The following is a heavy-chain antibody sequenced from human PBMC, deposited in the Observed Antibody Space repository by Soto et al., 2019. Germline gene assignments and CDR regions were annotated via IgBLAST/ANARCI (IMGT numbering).Heavy chain of an antibody. CDR1: GYTFTSYG. V-gene: IGHV1-18*01. CDR2: ISAYNGNT. J-gene: IGHJ4*02. D-gene: IGHD4-17*01. Sequence: QVQLVQSGAEVKKPGASVKVSCKASGYTFTSYGISWVRQAPGQGLEWMGWISAYNGNTNYAQKLQGRVTMTTDTSTSTDYMELRNVRSDDKGVYYCASGTTVETGNYWGQGTLVTVSS. CDR3: ASGTTVETGNY.